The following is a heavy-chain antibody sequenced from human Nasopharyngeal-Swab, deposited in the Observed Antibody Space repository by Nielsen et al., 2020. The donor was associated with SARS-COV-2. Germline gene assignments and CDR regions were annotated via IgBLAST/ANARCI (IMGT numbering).Heavy chain of an antibody. Sequence: GESLKIPCAASGFTFSSYAMSWVRQAPGKGLEWVSAISGSGGSTYYADSVKGRFTISRDNSKNTLYLQMNSLRAEDTAVYYCAKYGTYYYDSSGYYWGQGTLVTVSS. D-gene: IGHD3-22*01. CDR1: GFTFSSYA. CDR2: ISGSGGST. CDR3: AKYGTYYYDSSGYY. J-gene: IGHJ4*02. V-gene: IGHV3-23*01.